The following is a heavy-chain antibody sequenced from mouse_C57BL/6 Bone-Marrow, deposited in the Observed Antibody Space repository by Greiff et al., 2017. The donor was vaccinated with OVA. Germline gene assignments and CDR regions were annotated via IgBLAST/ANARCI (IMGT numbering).Heavy chain of an antibody. Sequence: EVQLQESGGGLVQPKGSLKLSCAASGFSFNTYAMNWVRQAPGKGLEWVARIRSKSNNYATYYADSVKDRFTISRDDSESMLYLQMNNLKTEDTAMYYCVRQIYYGYDSFAYWGQGTLVTVSA. CDR2: IRSKSNNYAT. CDR1: GFSFNTYA. D-gene: IGHD2-2*01. V-gene: IGHV10-1*01. J-gene: IGHJ3*01. CDR3: VRQIYYGYDSFAY.